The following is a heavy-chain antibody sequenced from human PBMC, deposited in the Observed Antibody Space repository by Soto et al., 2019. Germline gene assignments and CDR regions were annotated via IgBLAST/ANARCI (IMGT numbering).Heavy chain of an antibody. CDR2: ISSSSSSI. Sequence: RVSCRASEVNCSDYSRNRVLQAPGKGLEWVSSISSSSSSIHYADSVKGRFTISRDNAKNSVYLQMNGLRVEDTAVYYCARVGSYKMLFEPWVLGTLVIVSS. CDR1: EVNCSDYS. D-gene: IGHD1-1*01. V-gene: IGHV3-21*01. CDR3: ARVGSYKMLFEP. J-gene: IGHJ5*02.